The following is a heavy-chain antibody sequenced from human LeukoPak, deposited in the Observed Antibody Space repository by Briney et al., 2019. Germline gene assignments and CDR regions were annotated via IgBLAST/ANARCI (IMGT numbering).Heavy chain of an antibody. CDR2: IRSDGRQT. J-gene: IGHJ4*02. Sequence: PGGPLRLSCATSGFTFSTYGIHWVRQAPGKGLEWVTFIRSDGRQTYYANSARGRFTVSRDASKNMLYLQMNSLRTEDTALYYCTKETLGGGSTFDDWGQGTLVIVSS. CDR3: TKETLGGGSTFDD. V-gene: IGHV3-30*02. D-gene: IGHD3-16*01. CDR1: GFTFSTYG.